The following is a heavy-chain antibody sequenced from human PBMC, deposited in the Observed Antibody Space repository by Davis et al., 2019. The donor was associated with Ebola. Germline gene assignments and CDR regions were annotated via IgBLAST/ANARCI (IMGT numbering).Heavy chain of an antibody. CDR2: IYYSGST. Sequence: MPSETLSLTCTVSGGSISSSSYYWGWIRQPPGKGLEWIGSIYYSGSTYYNPSLKSRVTISVDTSKNQFSLKLSSVTAADTAVYYCARGYYYGSGSYYNEGTFFDYWGQGTLVTVSS. V-gene: IGHV4-39*07. J-gene: IGHJ4*02. CDR1: GGSISSSSYY. CDR3: ARGYYYGSGSYYNEGTFFDY. D-gene: IGHD3-10*01.